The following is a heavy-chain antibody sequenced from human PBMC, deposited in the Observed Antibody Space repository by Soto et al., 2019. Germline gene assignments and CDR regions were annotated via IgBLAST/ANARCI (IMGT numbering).Heavy chain of an antibody. CDR3: ARDVALGENHSYYAMDV. V-gene: IGHV1-3*01. CDR2: IRGYNGNT. D-gene: IGHD3-16*01. J-gene: IGHJ6*02. Sequence: ASVKVSCKASGNTFRNYAIHWVRQAPGQSLEWMGWIRGYNGNTNYSQHFQGRLTFTRDTSASTAYMELRSLRSDDTAVYYCARDVALGENHSYYAMDVSGQATTVTVSS. CDR1: GNTFRNYA.